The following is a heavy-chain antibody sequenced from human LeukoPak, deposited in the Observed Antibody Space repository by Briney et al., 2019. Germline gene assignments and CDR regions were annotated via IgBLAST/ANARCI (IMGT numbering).Heavy chain of an antibody. J-gene: IGHJ4*02. V-gene: IGHV3-33*01. CDR3: AREEHGSGWGGFDY. CDR1: GFTFSSYG. Sequence: PGGFLRLSCAASGFTFSSYGMHWVRQAPGKGLEWVAVIWYDGSNKYYADSVKGRFTISRDNSKNTLYLQMNSLRAEDTAVYYCAREEHGSGWGGFDYWGQGTLVTVSS. CDR2: IWYDGSNK. D-gene: IGHD6-19*01.